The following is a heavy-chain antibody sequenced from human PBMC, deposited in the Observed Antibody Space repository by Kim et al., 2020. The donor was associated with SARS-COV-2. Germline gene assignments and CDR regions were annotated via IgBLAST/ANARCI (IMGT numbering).Heavy chain of an antibody. D-gene: IGHD3-22*01. V-gene: IGHV4-39*01. CDR1: GGSISSDIYY. CDR2: IYYSGST. CDR3: ARRRNYNDSAGYPNWFDP. Sequence: SETLSLTCIVSGGSISSDIYYWGWIRQPPGKGLEWIGNIYYSGSTYYNPSLKSRVTISADTSKNQFSLTLSSVTAADTAVYYCARRRNYNDSAGYPNWFDPWGQGTLAT. J-gene: IGHJ5*02.